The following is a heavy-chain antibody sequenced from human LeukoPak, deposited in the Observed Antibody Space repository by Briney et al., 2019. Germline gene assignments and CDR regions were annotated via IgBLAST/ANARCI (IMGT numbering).Heavy chain of an antibody. CDR2: INPSGGST. CDR1: GYTFTGYY. D-gene: IGHD3-22*01. V-gene: IGHV1-46*01. CDR3: ARDQGYYDSSGKLGY. Sequence: GASVKVSCKASGYTFTGYYMHWVRQAPGQGLEWMGIINPSGGSTSYAQKFQGRVTMTRDTSTSTVYMELSSLRSEDTAVYYCARDQGYYDSSGKLGYWGQGTLVTVSS. J-gene: IGHJ4*02.